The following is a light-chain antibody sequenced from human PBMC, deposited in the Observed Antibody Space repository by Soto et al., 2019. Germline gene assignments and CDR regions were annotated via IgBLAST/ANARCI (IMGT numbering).Light chain of an antibody. V-gene: IGLV1-40*01. J-gene: IGLJ1*01. Sequence: QSVLTQPPSVSGAPGQRVTISCTGTSSNIGAGYDVHWYQQFPGTAPKLLIYGNRNRPSGVPDRFSGSKSGTSASLAITGLQAEDEPTYYCQSCDSSLSGSGVFGTGTKLTVL. CDR2: GNR. CDR3: QSCDSSLSGSGV. CDR1: SSNIGAGYD.